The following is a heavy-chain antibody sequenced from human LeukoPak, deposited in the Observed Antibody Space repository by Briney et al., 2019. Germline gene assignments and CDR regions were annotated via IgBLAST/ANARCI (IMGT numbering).Heavy chain of an antibody. CDR1: GYTFTGYY. CDR2: INPNSGGT. D-gene: IGHD2-2*01. V-gene: IGHV1-2*02. J-gene: IGHJ5*02. Sequence: GASVKVSCKASGYTFTGYYMHWVRQAPGQGLEWMGWINPNSGGTNYAQKFQGRVTMTRDTSISTAYMELSRLRSDDTAVYYCATPYCSSPSCYGWFDPWGQGTLVTVSS. CDR3: ATPYCSSPSCYGWFDP.